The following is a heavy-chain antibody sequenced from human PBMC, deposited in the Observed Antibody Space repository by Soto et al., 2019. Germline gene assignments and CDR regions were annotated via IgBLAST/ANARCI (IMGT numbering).Heavy chain of an antibody. D-gene: IGHD3-22*01. CDR2: INGDGSYT. J-gene: IGHJ4*02. V-gene: IGHV3-74*01. Sequence: EVLLVESGGGLVQPGGSLRLSCAASGFTFSSYWMYWVRQAPGKGLVWLSRINGDGSYTSYADSVKGRFTISRDNAKNTLYLQKHSLRAEDTARYYCGRASDYMIPTAYWGQGTLVTVSS. CDR3: GRASDYMIPTAY. CDR1: GFTFSSYW.